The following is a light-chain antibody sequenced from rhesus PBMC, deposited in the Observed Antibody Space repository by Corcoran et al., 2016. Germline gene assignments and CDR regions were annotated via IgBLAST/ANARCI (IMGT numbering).Light chain of an antibody. CDR3: SAWDSSLNAHV. Sequence: QAVLTQPPSVSKALRQTVTLTCTGNSNNVAYQGAAWLQQQGHPPKLLSHRNNNRPSGISERFSASRSGNTASLTITGLQPEDEADYYCSAWDSSLNAHVFGSGTKLTVL. CDR2: RNN. V-gene: IGLV10-114*01. J-gene: IGLJ6*01. CDR1: SNNVAYQG.